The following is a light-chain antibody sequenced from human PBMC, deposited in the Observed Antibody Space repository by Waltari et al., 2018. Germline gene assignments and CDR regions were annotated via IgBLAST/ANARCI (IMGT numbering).Light chain of an antibody. CDR1: NSDIANYNR. J-gene: IGLJ2*01. CDR3: SSYTTNTRF. CDR2: DFH. Sequence: QSALTQPPSVSGSPGQSVTISCTGTNSDIANYNRVSWYQQSPDTAPKLIIYDFHNRPSGGSDRFSGSKSGNTAALTISVLQAGDEADYYCSSYTTNTRFFGGGTKVTVL. V-gene: IGLV2-18*02.